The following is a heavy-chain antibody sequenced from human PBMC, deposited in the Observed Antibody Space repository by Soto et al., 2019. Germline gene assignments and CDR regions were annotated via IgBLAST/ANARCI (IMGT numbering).Heavy chain of an antibody. J-gene: IGHJ5*02. CDR1: GYSFTSYW. Sequence: RGEALKISCKGSGYSFTSYWIGCVRQMPGKGLEWMGIIYPGDSDTRYSPSFQGQVTISADKSISTAYLQWSSLKASDTAMYYCARLKGVPRRPWFDPWGQGTLVTVSS. CDR2: IYPGDSDT. D-gene: IGHD6-6*01. CDR3: ARLKGVPRRPWFDP. V-gene: IGHV5-51*01.